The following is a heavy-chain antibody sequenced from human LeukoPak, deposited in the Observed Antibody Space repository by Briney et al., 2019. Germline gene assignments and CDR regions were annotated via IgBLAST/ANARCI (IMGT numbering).Heavy chain of an antibody. Sequence: GGSLRLSCAASGFTFSSYGMHWVRQAPGKGLEWVAVIWYDGSNKYYADSVKGRFTISRDNSKNTLYLQMNSLRAEDTAVYYCARQSQGYCSSTSCHSRFDHWGQGTLVTVSS. CDR1: GFTFSSYG. CDR3: ARQSQGYCSSTSCHSRFDH. CDR2: IWYDGSNK. V-gene: IGHV3-33*01. J-gene: IGHJ5*02. D-gene: IGHD2-2*01.